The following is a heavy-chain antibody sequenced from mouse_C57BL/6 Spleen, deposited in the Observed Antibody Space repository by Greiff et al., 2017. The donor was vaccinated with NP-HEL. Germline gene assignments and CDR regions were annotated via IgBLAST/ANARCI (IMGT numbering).Heavy chain of an antibody. CDR2: INPRSGYT. Sequence: VQLQQSGAELAKPGASVKLSCKASGYTFTSYWMHWVKQSPGQGLEGIGYINPRSGYTKYNQNVKDKATLTADNSSSTACMQLSSLTYDDSAVYYCARSYNTSHSYFDSWGQGTTLTVSS. CDR1: GYTFTSYW. V-gene: IGHV1-7*01. J-gene: IGHJ2*01. D-gene: IGHD5-1-1*01. CDR3: ARSYNTSHSYFDS.